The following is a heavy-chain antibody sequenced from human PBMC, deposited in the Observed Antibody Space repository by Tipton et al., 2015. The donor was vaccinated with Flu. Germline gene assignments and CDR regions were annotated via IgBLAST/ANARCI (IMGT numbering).Heavy chain of an antibody. V-gene: IGHV4-39*01. Sequence: TLSLTCTVSGGSLSTSTDYGGWIRQSPGKGLEYIASIYDSGTTYYNPSLKSRVTISIDTSRNQFSLRLSPGTAADTAVYYCARWASALEAVDIWGRGTMVTVSS. J-gene: IGHJ3*02. CDR3: ARWASALEAVDI. CDR1: GGSLSTSTDY. CDR2: IYDSGTT. D-gene: IGHD3-3*01.